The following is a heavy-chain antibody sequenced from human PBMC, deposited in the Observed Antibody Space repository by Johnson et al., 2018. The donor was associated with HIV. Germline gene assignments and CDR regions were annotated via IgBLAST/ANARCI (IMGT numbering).Heavy chain of an antibody. D-gene: IGHD3-3*01. CDR2: ISYDGSEN. J-gene: IGHJ3*02. V-gene: IGHV3-30*03. CDR1: GFTFSAYG. Sequence: EQLVESGGGVVQPGRSLRLSCAASGFTFSAYGIHWVRQAPGKGLEWVAVISYDGSENNYADSVKGRFTISRDNSKNTLYLQMNSLRAEDPAVYYCARPAGDFWSGYYDAFEIWGQGTMVTVSS. CDR3: ARPAGDFWSGYYDAFEI.